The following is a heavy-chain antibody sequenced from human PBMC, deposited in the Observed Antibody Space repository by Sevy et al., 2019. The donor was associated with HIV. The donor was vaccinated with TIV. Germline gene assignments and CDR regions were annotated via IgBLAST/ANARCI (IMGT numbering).Heavy chain of an antibody. CDR2: IRSQTYGGTT. Sequence: GGSLRLSCTASGFTFGDCAMSWFRQAPGKGLEWVGLIRSQTYGGTTNYAASVSGRFTISRDDSESFVYLQMNGLKTEDTAIYVCTKMDTALDAFDYWGQGTLVTVSS. CDR3: TKMDTALDAFDY. V-gene: IGHV3-49*03. CDR1: GFTFGDCA. D-gene: IGHD5-18*01. J-gene: IGHJ4*02.